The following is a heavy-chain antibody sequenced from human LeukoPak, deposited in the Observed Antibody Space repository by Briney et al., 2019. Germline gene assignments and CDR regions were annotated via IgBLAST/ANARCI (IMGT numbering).Heavy chain of an antibody. V-gene: IGHV4-34*01. D-gene: IGHD3-22*01. CDR3: ASYDSSGYYHFDI. CDR2: INHSGST. J-gene: IGHJ3*02. CDR1: GGSFSGYY. Sequence: SETLSLTCAVYGGSFSGYYWSWIRQPPGKGLEWIGEINHSGSTNYNPSLKSRVTISVDTSKNQFSLKLSSVTAADTAVYYCASYDSSGYYHFDIWGQGTMVTVSS.